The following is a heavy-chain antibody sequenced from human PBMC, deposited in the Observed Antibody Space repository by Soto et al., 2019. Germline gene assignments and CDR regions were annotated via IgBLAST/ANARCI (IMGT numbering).Heavy chain of an antibody. CDR2: INPSGGST. Sequence: ASVKVSCKASGYSFTSYYMHWVRQAPGQGLEWMGIINPSGGSTSYAQKFQGRVTMTRDTSTSTVYMELSSLRSEDTAVYYCARVLAGPGTYYDFWSGFYSNVGSYGMDVWGQGTTVTVSS. J-gene: IGHJ6*02. CDR1: GYSFTSYY. V-gene: IGHV1-46*01. CDR3: ARVLAGPGTYYDFWSGFYSNVGSYGMDV. D-gene: IGHD3-3*01.